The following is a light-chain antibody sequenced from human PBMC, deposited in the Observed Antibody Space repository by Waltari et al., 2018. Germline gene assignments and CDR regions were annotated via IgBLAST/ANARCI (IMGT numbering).Light chain of an antibody. CDR2: EVS. J-gene: IGLJ1*01. CDR3: SSYTSSTTYV. Sequence: QSALTQPASVSGSPGQSITISCTGTSSDVGDYDYVSWYQQHPGEAPKLMIYEVSNRPAGVANRFSGSKSGNTASLILSGLQAEDEADYYCSSYTSSTTYVFGTGTKVTVL. CDR1: SSDVGDYDY. V-gene: IGLV2-14*01.